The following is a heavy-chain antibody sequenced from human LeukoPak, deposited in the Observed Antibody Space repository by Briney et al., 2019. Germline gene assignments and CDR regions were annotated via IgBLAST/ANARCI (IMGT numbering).Heavy chain of an antibody. V-gene: IGHV3-48*04. CDR3: AELGITMIGGV. CDR2: ISSTSNTI. Sequence: PGGSPRLSCAASGFTFSIYSMNWVRQAPGKGLEWVSYISSTSNTIYYADSVKGRFTISRDNAKNSLYLQMNSLRAEDTAVYYCAELGITMIGGVWGKGTTVTISS. J-gene: IGHJ6*04. CDR1: GFTFSIYS. D-gene: IGHD3-10*02.